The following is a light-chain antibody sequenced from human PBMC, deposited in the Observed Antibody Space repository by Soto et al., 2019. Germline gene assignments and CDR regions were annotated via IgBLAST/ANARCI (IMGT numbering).Light chain of an antibody. J-gene: IGKJ4*01. CDR2: AAS. CDR1: QGISSW. Sequence: DIQMTQSPSSVSASVGDRVTITCRASQGISSWLAWYQQKPGKAPELLMFAASSLQSGVPSRFSGSGSGTEFILTTSSVQPEDSATYYCQQTNSFPITFGGGTKVDIK. V-gene: IGKV1D-12*01. CDR3: QQTNSFPIT.